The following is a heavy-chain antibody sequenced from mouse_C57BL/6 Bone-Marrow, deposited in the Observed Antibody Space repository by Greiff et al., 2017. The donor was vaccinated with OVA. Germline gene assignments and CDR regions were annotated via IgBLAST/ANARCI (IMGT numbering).Heavy chain of an antibody. D-gene: IGHD3-3*01. J-gene: IGHJ1*03. Sequence: QVQLQQSGAELARPGASVKLSCKASGYTFTSYGISWVKQRTGQGLEWIGEIYPRSGNTYYNEKFKGKATLTADKSSSTAYMELRSLTSEDSAVYFCARGKGWPRYFDVWGTGTTVTVSS. CDR3: ARGKGWPRYFDV. CDR2: IYPRSGNT. CDR1: GYTFTSYG. V-gene: IGHV1-81*01.